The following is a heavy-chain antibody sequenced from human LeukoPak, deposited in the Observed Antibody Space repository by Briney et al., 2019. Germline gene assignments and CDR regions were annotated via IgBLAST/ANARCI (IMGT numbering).Heavy chain of an antibody. CDR1: GVSFSGYY. J-gene: IGHJ4*02. D-gene: IGHD3-10*01. V-gene: IGHV4-34*01. CDR3: ARGSWPYGSGSYLTY. Sequence: SETLSLTCAVYGVSFSGYYWSWIRQPPGKGLEWMGEINHSGSTNYNPSLKSRVTISVDTSKNQFSLKLSSVTAADTAVYYCARGSWPYGSGSYLTYWGQGTLVTVSS. CDR2: INHSGST.